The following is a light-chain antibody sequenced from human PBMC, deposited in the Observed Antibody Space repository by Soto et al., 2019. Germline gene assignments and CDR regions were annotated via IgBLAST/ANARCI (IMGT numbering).Light chain of an antibody. CDR2: GAS. Sequence: EIVMTQSPATLSVSPGERATLSCRASQSVSSNLAWYQQKPGQAPRLLIYGASTRSTGIPARFSGSGSGTEFARTISSLQSEDLGVYYWQQYNNWPPRGRTFGQGTKVEIK. CDR1: QSVSSN. V-gene: IGKV3-15*01. CDR3: QQYNNWPPRGRT. J-gene: IGKJ1*01.